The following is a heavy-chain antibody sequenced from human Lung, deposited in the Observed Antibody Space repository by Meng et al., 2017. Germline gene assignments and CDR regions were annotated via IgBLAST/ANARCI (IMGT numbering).Heavy chain of an antibody. J-gene: IGHJ4*02. CDR1: GFTFSSYE. Sequence: GESLKISCAASGFTFSSYEMNWVRQAPGKGLEWVSYISSSGSTIYYADSVKGRFTISRDNAKNSLYLQMNSPRAEDTAVYYCARGQIQLWLAGFDYWGQGTLVTVSS. CDR3: ARGQIQLWLAGFDY. V-gene: IGHV3-48*03. D-gene: IGHD5-18*01. CDR2: ISSSGSTI.